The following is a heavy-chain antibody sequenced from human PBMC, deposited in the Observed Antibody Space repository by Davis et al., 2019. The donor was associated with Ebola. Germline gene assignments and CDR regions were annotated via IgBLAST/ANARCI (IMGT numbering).Heavy chain of an antibody. D-gene: IGHD4-11*01. Sequence: PGGSLRLSCAASGFTFSSYSMNWVRQAPGKGLEWVSSISSSSSYIYYADSVKGRFTISRDNAKNSLYLQMNSLRAEDTAVYYCARGSVSGYYFDYWGQGTLVTVSS. CDR3: ARGSVSGYYFDY. V-gene: IGHV3-21*01. J-gene: IGHJ4*02. CDR1: GFTFSSYS. CDR2: ISSSSSYI.